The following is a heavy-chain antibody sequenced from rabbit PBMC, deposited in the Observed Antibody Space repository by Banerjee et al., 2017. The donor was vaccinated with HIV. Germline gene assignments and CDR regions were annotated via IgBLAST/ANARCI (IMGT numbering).Heavy chain of an antibody. CDR3: ARDLAGVIGWNFNL. Sequence: QEQLKESGGGLVQPGGSLKLSCKASGSDFSSYYMTWVRQAPGKGLEWIACINTISGDTVYATWAKGRFTISKASWTTVTLQMTSLTAADTASYFCARDLAGVIGWNFNLWGQGTLVTVS. CDR1: GSDFSSYYM. J-gene: IGHJ4*01. D-gene: IGHD4-1*01. V-gene: IGHV1S45*01. CDR2: INTISGDT.